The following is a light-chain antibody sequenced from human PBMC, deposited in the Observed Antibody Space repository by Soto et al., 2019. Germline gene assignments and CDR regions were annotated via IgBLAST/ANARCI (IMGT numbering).Light chain of an antibody. CDR3: LQNNRYPWT. CDR2: GAS. Sequence: IQLTQSPSAMSAAVGDRFAITGRASQGINNYLAWFQQRPGKVPQRLIYGASSLQSGVPSRFSGSGSGTEFTLTISSLQPEDSATYYCLQNNRYPWTFGRGTKVDIK. CDR1: QGINNY. J-gene: IGKJ1*01. V-gene: IGKV1-17*03.